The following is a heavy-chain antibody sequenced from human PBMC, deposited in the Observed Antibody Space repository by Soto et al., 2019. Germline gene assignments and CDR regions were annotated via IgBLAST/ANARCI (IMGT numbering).Heavy chain of an antibody. CDR1: GGSISSSKYY. CDR3: ASRIYGSGND. Sequence: QLQVQESGPGLVKPSETLSLTCTVSGGSISSSKYYWGWIRQPPGKGLEWIGIVYRSGTTYYNPSLQSRVNISVDTSKNQLSLKLSSVTATDTAVYYCASRIYGSGNDWGQGTLVTVSS. CDR2: VYRSGTT. V-gene: IGHV4-39*01. J-gene: IGHJ4*02. D-gene: IGHD3-10*01.